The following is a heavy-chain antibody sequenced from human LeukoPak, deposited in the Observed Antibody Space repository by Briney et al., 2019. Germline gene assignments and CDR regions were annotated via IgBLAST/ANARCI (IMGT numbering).Heavy chain of an antibody. Sequence: GGSLRLSCAASGFTFTDHYMSWIRQAPGKGLELVSYISSGSTYTNYADSVRGRFTISRDNAKNSLYLQMNSLRAEDTAVYYCARGRPYSGSHGGDYWGQGTLVTVSS. CDR1: GFTFTDHY. V-gene: IGHV3-11*05. CDR2: ISSGSTYT. D-gene: IGHD1-26*01. CDR3: ARGRPYSGSHGGDY. J-gene: IGHJ4*02.